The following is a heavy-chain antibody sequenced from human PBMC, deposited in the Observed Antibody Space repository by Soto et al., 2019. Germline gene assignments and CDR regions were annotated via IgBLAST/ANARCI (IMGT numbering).Heavy chain of an antibody. V-gene: IGHV3-9*01. CDR3: AKDNGEMATMSTPFDY. Sequence: EVQLVESGGGLVQPGRSLRLSCAASGFTFDDYAMHWVRQAPGKGLEWVSGISWNSGSIGYADSVKGRFTISRDNAKNSLYLQMNSLRAEDTALYYCAKDNGEMATMSTPFDYWGQGTLVTVSS. D-gene: IGHD5-12*01. CDR2: ISWNSGSI. J-gene: IGHJ4*02. CDR1: GFTFDDYA.